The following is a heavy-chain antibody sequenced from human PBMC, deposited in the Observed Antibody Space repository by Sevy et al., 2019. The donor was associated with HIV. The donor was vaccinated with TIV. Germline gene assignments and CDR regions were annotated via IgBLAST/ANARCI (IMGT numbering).Heavy chain of an antibody. CDR2: IDPSDSYT. D-gene: IGHD6-13*01. CDR3: ARRGAGAGPRDWYFDL. Sequence: GESLKISCKGSGYSFTSYWISWVRQMPGKGLEWMGTIDPSDSYTNYSPSFQGHVTISGDKSISTAYLQWTSLKASDTPMYYCARRGAGAGPRDWYFDLWGRGTLVTVSS. V-gene: IGHV5-10-1*01. CDR1: GYSFTSYW. J-gene: IGHJ2*01.